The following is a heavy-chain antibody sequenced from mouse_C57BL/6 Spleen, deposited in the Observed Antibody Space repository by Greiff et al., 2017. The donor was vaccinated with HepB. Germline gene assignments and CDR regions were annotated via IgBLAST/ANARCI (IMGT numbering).Heavy chain of an antibody. J-gene: IGHJ2*01. CDR2: IYPRDGST. V-gene: IGHV1-85*01. CDR3: AREGFTTVVAPDY. CDR1: GYTFTSYD. D-gene: IGHD1-1*01. Sequence: QVQLQQSGPELVKPGASVKLSCKASGYTFTSYDINWVKQRPGQGLEWIGWIYPRDGSTKYNEKFKGKATLTVDTSSSTAYMELHSLTSEDSAVYVCAREGFTTVVAPDYWGQGTTLTVSS.